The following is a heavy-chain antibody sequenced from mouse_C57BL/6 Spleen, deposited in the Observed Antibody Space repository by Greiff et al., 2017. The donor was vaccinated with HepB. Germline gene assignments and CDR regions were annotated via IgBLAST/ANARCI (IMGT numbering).Heavy chain of an antibody. J-gene: IGHJ3*01. D-gene: IGHD1-1*01. CDR3: ARDGSSFAY. Sequence: EVQLVESGGGLVQPGGSLSLSCAASGFTFTDYYMSWVRQPPGKALEWLGFIRNKANGYTTEYSASVKGRFTISRDNSQSILYLQMNALRAEDSATYYCARDGSSFAYWGQGTLVTVSA. V-gene: IGHV7-3*01. CDR1: GFTFTDYY. CDR2: IRNKANGYTT.